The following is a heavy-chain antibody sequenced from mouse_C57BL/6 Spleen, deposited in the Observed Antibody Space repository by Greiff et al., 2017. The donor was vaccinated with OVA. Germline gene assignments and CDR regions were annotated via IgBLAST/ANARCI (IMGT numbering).Heavy chain of an antibody. CDR1: GYTFTSYW. J-gene: IGHJ1*03. Sequence: QVQLQQPGAELVRPGSSVKLSCKASGYTFTSYWMDWVKQRPGQGLEWIGNIYPSDSETHYNQKFKDKATWTVDKSSSTAYMQLSSLTSEDSAVYYCARCDGTDPYWYFDVWGTGTTVTVSS. D-gene: IGHD2-3*01. V-gene: IGHV1-61*01. CDR2: IYPSDSET. CDR3: ARCDGTDPYWYFDV.